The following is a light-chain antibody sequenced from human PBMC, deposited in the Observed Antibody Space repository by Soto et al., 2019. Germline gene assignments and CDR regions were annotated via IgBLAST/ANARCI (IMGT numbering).Light chain of an antibody. CDR1: QDIRKY. CDR3: QQYDSFPIT. V-gene: IGKV1-33*01. CDR2: DAS. J-gene: IGKJ5*01. Sequence: DIQITQSPSSLSASVGDRITITCQASQDIRKYLNWYQQKAGKAPRLLIYDASNLETGVPSRFSGSGSGTDFTVTISSLQPEDIATYYCQQYDSFPITFGQGTRLEIK.